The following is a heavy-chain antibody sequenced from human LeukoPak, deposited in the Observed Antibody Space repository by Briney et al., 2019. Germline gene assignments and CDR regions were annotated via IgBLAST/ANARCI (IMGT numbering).Heavy chain of an antibody. D-gene: IGHD5-18*01. J-gene: IGHJ4*02. Sequence: PGGSLRLSCAASGFTFSSYGMHWVRQAPGKGLEWVAVIWYDGSNKYYADSVKGRFTISRDNSKNTLYLQMNSLRAEDTAVYYCARDRGYSMYYFDYWGQGTLVTVSS. CDR2: IWYDGSNK. CDR3: ARDRGYSMYYFDY. CDR1: GFTFSSYG. V-gene: IGHV3-33*01.